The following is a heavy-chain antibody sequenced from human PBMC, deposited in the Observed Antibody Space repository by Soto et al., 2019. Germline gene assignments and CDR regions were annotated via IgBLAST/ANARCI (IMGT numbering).Heavy chain of an antibody. J-gene: IGHJ4*02. CDR3: TIVRVAGSALDH. Sequence: QVQLVESGGGVVQPGRSLKLSCVGSGFIFSNNGMHWVRQTPGKGLEWVAFMSYDGSDTFYADSVKGRFTISRDTTKNALFMHMSYLRAEDTAMYYCTIVRVAGSALDHSGQGALVTVSS. V-gene: IGHV3-30*03. CDR2: MSYDGSDT. CDR1: GFIFSNNG. D-gene: IGHD3-10*02.